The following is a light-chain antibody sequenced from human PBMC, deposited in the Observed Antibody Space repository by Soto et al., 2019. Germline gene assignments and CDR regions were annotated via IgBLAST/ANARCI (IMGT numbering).Light chain of an antibody. CDR2: HAS. CDR3: QQYDTLSFT. J-gene: IGKJ3*01. CDR1: HDISNY. V-gene: IGKV1-33*01. Sequence: DIQMTQSPSSLSASIGDRVTITCQASHDISNYLNWYQQKLGKAPKLLIYHASNLEPGVPSRFSGSGSGTKFIFTISSLQPEDIATYYCQQYDTLSFTFGPGTKVDL.